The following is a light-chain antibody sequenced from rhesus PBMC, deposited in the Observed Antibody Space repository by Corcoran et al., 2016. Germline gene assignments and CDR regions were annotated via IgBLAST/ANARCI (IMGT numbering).Light chain of an antibody. CDR1: QDITND. Sequence: DIQMTQSPSSLSASVGDRVTITCRASQDITNDLAWYQPKPGKTPKLLIFEASSLQSGIPSRFSGSGAVTDFTLTISSLQSEDCATYYCQHYYSIPFTFGPGTKLDIK. V-gene: IGKV1-25*01. CDR2: EAS. J-gene: IGKJ3*01. CDR3: QHYYSIPFT.